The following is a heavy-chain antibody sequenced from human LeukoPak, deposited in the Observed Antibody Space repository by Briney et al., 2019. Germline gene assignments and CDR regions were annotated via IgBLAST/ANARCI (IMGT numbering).Heavy chain of an antibody. D-gene: IGHD2-2*01. V-gene: IGHV3-48*01. CDR1: GFSFSSYS. CDR3: ARYSPSLAY. Sequence: GGSLRLSCAASGFSFSSYSMTWVRQAPGKGLEWVSYISSSSSSIYYADSVKGRFTISRGNAENSLYLQINSLRAEDTAVYYCARYSPSLAYWGQGTLVTVSS. J-gene: IGHJ4*02. CDR2: ISSSSSSI.